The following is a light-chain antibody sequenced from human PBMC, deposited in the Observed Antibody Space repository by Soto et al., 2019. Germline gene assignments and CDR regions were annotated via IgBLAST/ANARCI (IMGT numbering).Light chain of an antibody. CDR3: QQYGTSLP. Sequence: IVLTQSPGTLSLSPGQGATLSCRASQTIKNNFLAWYQQRPGQAPRLLIHAASIRATGTPDRFNGSASGTDFSLILSRLEPGDFAVYYCQQYGTSLPFGGGTRVQIK. CDR1: QTIKNNF. CDR2: AAS. J-gene: IGKJ4*01. V-gene: IGKV3-20*01.